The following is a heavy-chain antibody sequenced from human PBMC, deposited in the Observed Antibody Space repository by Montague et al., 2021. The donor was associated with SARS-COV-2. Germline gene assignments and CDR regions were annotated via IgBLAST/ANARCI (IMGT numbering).Heavy chain of an antibody. V-gene: IGHV4-59*08. D-gene: IGHD2-2*01. J-gene: IGHJ3*02. Sequence: SETLSLTCASVTVSFSCGDDTKSPRLPSNHRYCMYFIYYSGNTNYNPSLKSRVTISVDTSKNQFSLKLSSVTAADTAVYYCAKQALTRYCTSTTCFGAAFDIWGQGTMVTVSS. CDR3: AKQALTRYCTSTTCFGAAFDI. CDR1: TVSFSCGD. CDR2: IYYSGNT.